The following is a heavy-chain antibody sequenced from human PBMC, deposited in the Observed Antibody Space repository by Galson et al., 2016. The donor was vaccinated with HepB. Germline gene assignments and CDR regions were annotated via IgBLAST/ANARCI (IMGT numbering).Heavy chain of an antibody. Sequence: SLRLSCATSGFSFSGYWMTWVRQVPGKGLEWVANINEYGNEKHYVDSMEGRFTISRDNAKNSLYLQVDSLRVADTALYYCVREGLCSNGRCYPDYWGQGTLVTVSS. CDR2: INEYGNEK. CDR1: GFSFSGYW. V-gene: IGHV3-7*01. CDR3: VREGLCSNGRCYPDY. D-gene: IGHD4-11*01. J-gene: IGHJ4*02.